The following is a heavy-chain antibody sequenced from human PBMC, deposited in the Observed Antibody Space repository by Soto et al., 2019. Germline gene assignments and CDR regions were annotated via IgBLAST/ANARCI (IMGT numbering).Heavy chain of an antibody. CDR1: GGSISSSSYC. V-gene: IGHV4-39*01. CDR3: ARPSADFDY. CDR2: IYYSGST. Sequence: PSETLSLTCTVSGGSISSSSYCWCWIRQPPGKGLEWIGNIYYSGSTYYNPSLKSRVTISVDTSKNQFSLKLSSVTAADTAVYYCARPSADFDYWGQGTLVTVSS. J-gene: IGHJ4*02. D-gene: IGHD2-2*01.